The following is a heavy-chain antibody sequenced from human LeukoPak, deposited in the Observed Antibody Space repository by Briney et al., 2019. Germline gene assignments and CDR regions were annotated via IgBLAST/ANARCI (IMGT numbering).Heavy chain of an antibody. CDR1: GFTFSDYY. V-gene: IGHV3-11*04. J-gene: IGHJ4*02. D-gene: IGHD3-22*01. CDR3: ARDYDSSPIFDY. CDR2: ISSSGSTI. Sequence: PGGSLRLSWAASGFTFSDYYMSWIRQAPGKGLEWVSYISSSGSTIYYADSVKGRFTISRDNAKNSLYLQMNSLRAEDTAVYYCARDYDSSPIFDYWGQGTLVTVSS.